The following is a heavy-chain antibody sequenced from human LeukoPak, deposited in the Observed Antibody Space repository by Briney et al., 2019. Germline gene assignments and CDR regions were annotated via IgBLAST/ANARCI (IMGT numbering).Heavy chain of an antibody. J-gene: IGHJ3*02. V-gene: IGHV4-30-2*01. Sequence: SQTLSLTCAVSGGSISSGGYSWSWIRQPPGKGLEWIGYIYHSGSTYYNPSLKSRVTISVDRSKNQFSLKLSSVTAADTAVYYCARALTCYYDSSGYYKSYDAFDIWGQGTMVTVSS. D-gene: IGHD3-22*01. CDR3: ARALTCYYDSSGYYKSYDAFDI. CDR1: GGSISSGGYS. CDR2: IYHSGST.